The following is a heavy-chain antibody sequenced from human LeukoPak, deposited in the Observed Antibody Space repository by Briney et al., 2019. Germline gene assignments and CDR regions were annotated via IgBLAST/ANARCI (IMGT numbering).Heavy chain of an antibody. CDR2: MNPNSGGA. CDR1: GYTFTDYF. Sequence: GASVKVSCKASGYTFTDYFMHWVRQAPGQGLEWMGWMNPNSGGANYAQKFQGRVTMTRDTSTSIAYMELSRLRSDDSAVYYCARGHCSIGTCDVFYFDYWGQGILVTVSS. D-gene: IGHD2-15*01. J-gene: IGHJ4*02. V-gene: IGHV1-2*02. CDR3: ARGHCSIGTCDVFYFDY.